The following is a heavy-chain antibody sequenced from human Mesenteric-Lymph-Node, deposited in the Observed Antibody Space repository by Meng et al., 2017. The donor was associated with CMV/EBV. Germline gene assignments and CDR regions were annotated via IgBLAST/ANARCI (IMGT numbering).Heavy chain of an antibody. Sequence: AASGGSSRRSNWWRWGRQPPGKGLEWIGEIYHSGSTNYNPSIKSRVTISVDKSKNQFSMKLSSVTAADTAVYYCARGDLSGSGIDYWGQGTLVTVSS. D-gene: IGHD3-10*01. CDR2: IYHSGST. CDR3: ARGDLSGSGIDY. J-gene: IGHJ4*02. V-gene: IGHV4-4*02. CDR1: GGSSRRSNW.